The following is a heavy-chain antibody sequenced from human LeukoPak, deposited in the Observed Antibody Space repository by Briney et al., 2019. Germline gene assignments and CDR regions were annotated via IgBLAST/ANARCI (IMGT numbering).Heavy chain of an antibody. CDR3: ARGRVNYDFWSGDLYYFDY. D-gene: IGHD3-3*01. V-gene: IGHV1-2*02. CDR1: GYTFTGYY. CDR2: INPNSGGT. Sequence: ASVKVSCKASGYTFTGYYMHWVRQAPGQGLEWMGWINPNSGGTNYAQKFQGRVTMTRDTSISTAYMELSRLRSDDTAVYYCARGRVNYDFWSGDLYYFDYWGQGTLVTVSS. J-gene: IGHJ4*02.